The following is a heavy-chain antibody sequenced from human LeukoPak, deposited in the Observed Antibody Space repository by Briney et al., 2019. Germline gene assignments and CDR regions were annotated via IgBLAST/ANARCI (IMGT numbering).Heavy chain of an antibody. CDR3: ARAIYGSGSYYDNWFDP. CDR2: ISAYNGST. D-gene: IGHD3-10*01. Sequence: ASVKVSCKASGYTFTSYGISWVRQAPGQGLEWMGWISAYNGSTNYAQKLQGRVTMTTDTSTSTAYMELRSLRSDDTAVYYCARAIYGSGSYYDNWFDPWGQGTLVTVSS. CDR1: GYTFTSYG. J-gene: IGHJ5*02. V-gene: IGHV1-18*04.